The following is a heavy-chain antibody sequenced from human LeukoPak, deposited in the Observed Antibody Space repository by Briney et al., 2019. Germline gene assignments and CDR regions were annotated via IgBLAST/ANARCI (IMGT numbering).Heavy chain of an antibody. V-gene: IGHV3-23*01. D-gene: IGHD2-21*02. CDR3: AQGGHDFNPFYY. J-gene: IGHJ4*02. CDR2: IKGGGGDP. Sequence: GGSLRLSCAPSRFTFSTYAIGWVRQAPGEGLEWVSSIKGGGGDPFYADSVRGRFTISRDKSKNTLYLQLNSLRPEDTAVYFCAQGGHDFNPFYYWGQGTLVTVSS. CDR1: RFTFSTYA.